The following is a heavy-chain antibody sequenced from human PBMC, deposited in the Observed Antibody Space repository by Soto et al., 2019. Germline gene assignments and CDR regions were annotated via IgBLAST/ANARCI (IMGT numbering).Heavy chain of an antibody. CDR2: ISSGSSTI. J-gene: IGHJ4*02. CDR3: ARVYYGGAIY. Sequence: EVQLVESGGSLVQPGGSLRLSCAASGFTFSSYSMNWVRQAPGKGLEWVSYISSGSSTIYYADSVKGRFTISRDNAKNSLYLQLNSLRDEDTAVYYCARVYYGGAIYWGQGTLVTVSS. V-gene: IGHV3-48*02. CDR1: GFTFSSYS. D-gene: IGHD4-17*01.